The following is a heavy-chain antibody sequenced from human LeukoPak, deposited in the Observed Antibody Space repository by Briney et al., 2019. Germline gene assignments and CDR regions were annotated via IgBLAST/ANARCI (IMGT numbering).Heavy chain of an antibody. CDR3: AREGRLSGAEGWLDP. Sequence: GASVKVSCKASGYTFTGYHMHWVRQAPGQGLEWMGGINTNSGGTNYAQKFQGRVTMTRDTSISTAYMELSRLRSDDTAVYYCAREGRLSGAEGWLDPWGQGTLVTVSS. J-gene: IGHJ5*02. CDR2: INTNSGGT. CDR1: GYTFTGYH. V-gene: IGHV1-2*02. D-gene: IGHD5-12*01.